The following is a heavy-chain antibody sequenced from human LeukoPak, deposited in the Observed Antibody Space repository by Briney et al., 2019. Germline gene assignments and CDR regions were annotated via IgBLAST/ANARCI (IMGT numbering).Heavy chain of an antibody. CDR3: ARAPGIVVVPAAMEL. CDR2: ISFDGSNK. J-gene: IGHJ4*02. CDR1: GFTFSSYT. D-gene: IGHD2-2*01. V-gene: IGHV3-30*04. Sequence: PGGSLRLSCAASGFTFSSYTMHWVRHGPPPGQERVSVISFDGSNKYYADSVTGRFTISRDNSKNTRYLQMNSLRAEDTAVYYCARAPGIVVVPAAMELWGQGTLVTVSS.